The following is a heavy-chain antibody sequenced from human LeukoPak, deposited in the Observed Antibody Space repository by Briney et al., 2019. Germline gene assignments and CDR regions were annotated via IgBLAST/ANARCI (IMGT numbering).Heavy chain of an antibody. V-gene: IGHV1-24*01. D-gene: IGHD5-12*01. CDR2: FDPEDGET. CDR3: ATADIVATTGWVDY. J-gene: IGHJ4*02. CDR1: GYTLTELS. Sequence: ASVKVSCKVSGYTLTELSMHWVRQAPGKGLEWMGGFDPEDGETIYAQKFQGRVTMTEDTSTDTAYMELRSLRSEDTAVYYCATADIVATTGWVDYWGQGTLVTVSS.